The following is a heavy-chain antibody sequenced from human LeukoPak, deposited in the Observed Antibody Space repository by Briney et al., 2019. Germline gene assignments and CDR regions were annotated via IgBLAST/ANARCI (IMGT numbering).Heavy chain of an antibody. J-gene: IGHJ4*02. Sequence: SGPTLVKPTQTLTLTCTFSGFSLSTSGMGVGWIRQPPGKALEWLALIYWDDDKLYSPSLKSRLTITKDTSKNQVVLTMTNMDPVDTATYYCAQRALWFGEYLFDYWGQGTLVTVSS. D-gene: IGHD3-10*01. V-gene: IGHV2-5*02. CDR2: IYWDDDK. CDR3: AQRALWFGEYLFDY. CDR1: GFSLSTSGMG.